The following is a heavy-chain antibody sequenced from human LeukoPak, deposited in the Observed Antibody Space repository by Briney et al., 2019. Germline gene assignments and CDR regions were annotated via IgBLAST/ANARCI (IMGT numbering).Heavy chain of an antibody. Sequence: PGGSLRLSCAASGFTFSSYSMNWVRQAPGKGLEWVSSISSSSSYIYYADSVKGRFTISRDNAKNSLYLQMNSLRAEDTAVYYCAIAVAGPNWFDPWGQGTLVTVSS. CDR3: AIAVAGPNWFDP. V-gene: IGHV3-21*01. CDR1: GFTFSSYS. D-gene: IGHD6-19*01. CDR2: ISSSSSYI. J-gene: IGHJ5*02.